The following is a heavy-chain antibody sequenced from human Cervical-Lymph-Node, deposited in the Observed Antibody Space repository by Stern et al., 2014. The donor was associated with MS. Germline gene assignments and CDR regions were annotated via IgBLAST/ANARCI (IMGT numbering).Heavy chain of an antibody. CDR1: GYTFSSYN. CDR2: VNPKSGTT. J-gene: IGHJ3*02. CDR3: ARGQPGLIVILIGGDAFDI. D-gene: IGHD3-16*02. Sequence: QVQLVHSGAEVRKPGAPVKVSCKASGYTFSSYNINWVRQATGQGPEWMGWVNPKSGTTGYAQNFQARVTMPWNTSISTAYMELSSLRSEDTAVYYCARGQPGLIVILIGGDAFDIWGQGTMVTVSS. V-gene: IGHV1-8*01.